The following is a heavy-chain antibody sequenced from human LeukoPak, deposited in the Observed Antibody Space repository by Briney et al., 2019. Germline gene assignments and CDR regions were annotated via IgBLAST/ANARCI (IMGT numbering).Heavy chain of an antibody. CDR2: IYYSGST. CDR3: ARVHTISSQFNWFDP. Sequence: SETLSLTCTVSGGSISSYYWSWIRQPPGKGLEWIGYIYYSGSTNYNPSLKSRVTISVDTSKNQFSLKLSSVTAADTAVYYCARVHTISSQFNWFDPWGQGTLVTVSS. CDR1: GGSISSYY. J-gene: IGHJ5*02. D-gene: IGHD3-3*01. V-gene: IGHV4-59*08.